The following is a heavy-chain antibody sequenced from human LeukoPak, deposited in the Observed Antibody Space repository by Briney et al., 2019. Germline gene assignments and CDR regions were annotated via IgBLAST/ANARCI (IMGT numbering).Heavy chain of an antibody. V-gene: IGHV3-30*04. Sequence: GGSLRLSCAASGFTFRSYAMHWVRQAPGKGLEWVAVISYDGSNKYYADSVKGRFTISRDNVKSSLYLQMNSLRAEDTALYYCARERGYSGQWEFDYWGQGTLVTVSS. CDR2: ISYDGSNK. J-gene: IGHJ4*02. CDR3: ARERGYSGQWEFDY. D-gene: IGHD5-12*01. CDR1: GFTFRSYA.